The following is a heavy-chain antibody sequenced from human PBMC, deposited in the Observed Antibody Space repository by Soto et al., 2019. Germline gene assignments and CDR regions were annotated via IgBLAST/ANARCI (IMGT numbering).Heavy chain of an antibody. V-gene: IGHV5-51*01. CDR2: IYPGGSDT. CDR3: ARHGPRVYYDNSDYYYYGMDV. CDR1: GYSFTIYW. D-gene: IGHD3-22*01. J-gene: IGHJ6*02. Sequence: GESLKISCKGSGYSFTIYWIGWVRQMPGKGLEWMGIIYPGGSDTRYSPSFQGQVTISADKSISTAYLQWSSLKASDTAMYYCARHGPRVYYDNSDYYYYGMDVWGQGTTVPVSS.